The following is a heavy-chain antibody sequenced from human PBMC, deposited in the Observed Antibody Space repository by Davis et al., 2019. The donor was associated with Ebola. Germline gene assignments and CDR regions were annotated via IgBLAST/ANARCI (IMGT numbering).Heavy chain of an antibody. V-gene: IGHV5-51*01. Sequence: GESLKISCKGSGYDFNIYWIGWVRQMPGKGLEWMGIIYPGDSDTTYSPSFQGQVTISADKSTSTAYLPWSSLKASDTAMYYCAKLKRLEPLGIIDAFDIWGQGTMVTVSS. D-gene: IGHD7-27*01. CDR2: IYPGDSDT. CDR1: GYDFNIYW. CDR3: AKLKRLEPLGIIDAFDI. J-gene: IGHJ3*02.